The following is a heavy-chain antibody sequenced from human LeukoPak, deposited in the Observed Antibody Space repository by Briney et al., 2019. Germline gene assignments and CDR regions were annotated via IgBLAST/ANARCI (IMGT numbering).Heavy chain of an antibody. J-gene: IGHJ4*02. CDR2: IYYSGST. V-gene: IGHV4-39*01. CDR1: GGSISSSSYY. Sequence: SETLSLTCTVSGGSISSSSYYWGWIRQPPGKGLEWIGSIYYSGSTYYNPSLKSRVTISVDTSKNQFSLKLSSVTAADTAVYYCARLSLSNGWYCFDYWGQGTLVTVSS. D-gene: IGHD6-19*01. CDR3: ARLSLSNGWYCFDY.